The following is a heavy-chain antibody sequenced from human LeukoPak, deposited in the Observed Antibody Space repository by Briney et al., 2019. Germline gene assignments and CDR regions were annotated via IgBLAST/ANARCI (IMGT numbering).Heavy chain of an antibody. J-gene: IGHJ6*02. CDR1: GFTFSSYG. Sequence: GGSLRLSCAASGFTFSSYGMHWVRQAPGKGLEWVAVISYDGSNKYYADSVKGRFTISRDNSKNTLYLQMNSLRAEDTAVYYCAKDRGSSSSYYYYYYGMDVWGQGTTVTVSS. D-gene: IGHD6-6*01. CDR3: AKDRGSSSSYYYYYYGMDV. CDR2: ISYDGSNK. V-gene: IGHV3-30*18.